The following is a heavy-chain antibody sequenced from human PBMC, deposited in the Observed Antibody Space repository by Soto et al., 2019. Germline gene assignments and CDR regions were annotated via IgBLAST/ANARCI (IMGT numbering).Heavy chain of an antibody. D-gene: IGHD1-20*01. J-gene: IGHJ4*02. Sequence: QVQLVESGGGVVQPGRSLRLSCAASGFTFSSYAMHWVRQAPGKGREWVAVISDDGSNKYYADSVKGRFTTSRDNSKNALYLQMNSLRAEDTAVYYCARDRIRRVDYWGQGTLVT. V-gene: IGHV3-30-3*01. CDR2: ISDDGSNK. CDR3: ARDRIRRVDY. CDR1: GFTFSSYA.